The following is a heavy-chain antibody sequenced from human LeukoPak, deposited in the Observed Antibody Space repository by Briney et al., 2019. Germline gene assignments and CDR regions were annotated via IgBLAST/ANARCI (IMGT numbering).Heavy chain of an antibody. J-gene: IGHJ4*02. V-gene: IGHV3-30*04. Sequence: GGSLRLSCAASGFTFSSYAMHWVRQAPGKGLEWEAVISYDGSNKYYADSVKGRFTISRDNSKNTLYLQMNSLRAEDTAVYYCARAEGYGGELDSWGQGTLVTVSS. CDR3: ARAEGYGGELDS. CDR1: GFTFSSYA. D-gene: IGHD4-23*01. CDR2: ISYDGSNK.